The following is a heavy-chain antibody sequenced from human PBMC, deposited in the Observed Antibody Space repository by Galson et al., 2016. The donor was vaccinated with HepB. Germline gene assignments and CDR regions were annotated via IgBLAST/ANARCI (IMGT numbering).Heavy chain of an antibody. CDR3: ARGPCGGSCYSYSNYYYYYGMDV. CDR1: GGSFSDYS. Sequence: SETLSLTCVVYGGSFSDYSWSWIRQPPGKGLEWIGEINHSGSTHYNPSLKSRVTISVDTSKNQFSLKLSSVTAADTAVYYCARGPCGGSCYSYSNYYYYYGMDVWGQGTTVTVSS. J-gene: IGHJ6*02. D-gene: IGHD2-15*01. V-gene: IGHV4-34*01. CDR2: INHSGST.